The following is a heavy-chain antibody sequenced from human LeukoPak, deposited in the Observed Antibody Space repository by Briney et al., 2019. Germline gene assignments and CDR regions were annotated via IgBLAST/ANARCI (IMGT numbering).Heavy chain of an antibody. CDR1: GGSISSGGYY. CDR2: IYYSGST. J-gene: IGHJ3*02. Sequence: SQTLSLTCTVSGGSISSGGYYWSWIRQHPGKGLEWIGYIYYSGSTYYNPSLKSRVTISVDTSKNQFSLKLSSVTAADTAVYYCARDHYDSSGYYGLLGAFDIWGQGTMVTVSS. D-gene: IGHD3-22*01. V-gene: IGHV4-31*03. CDR3: ARDHYDSSGYYGLLGAFDI.